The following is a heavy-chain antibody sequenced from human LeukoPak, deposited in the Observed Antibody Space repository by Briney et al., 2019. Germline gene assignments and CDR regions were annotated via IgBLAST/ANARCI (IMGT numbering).Heavy chain of an antibody. V-gene: IGHV4-34*01. J-gene: IGHJ5*02. CDR1: GGSFSGYY. CDR3: ARGPPYSSSWYRGTGWFDP. CDR2: INHSGST. D-gene: IGHD6-13*01. Sequence: SETLSLTCAVYGGSFSGYYWSWIRQPPGKGLEWIGEINHSGSTNYNPSLKSRVTISVDTSKNQFSLKLSSVTAADTAVYYCARGPPYSSSWYRGTGWFDPWGQGTLVTVSS.